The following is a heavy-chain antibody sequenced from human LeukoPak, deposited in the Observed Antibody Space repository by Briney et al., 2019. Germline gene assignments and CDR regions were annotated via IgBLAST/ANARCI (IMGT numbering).Heavy chain of an antibody. Sequence: SETLSLTCAVYGESFSGYYWSWIRQPPGKGLEWIGEINHSGSTNYNPSLKSRVTISIDTSKNQFSLKLSSVTAADTAVYYCASTLCSDDNCYFDYYYYMDVWGKGTTVTISS. J-gene: IGHJ6*03. CDR1: GESFSGYY. V-gene: IGHV4-34*01. CDR3: ASTLCSDDNCYFDYYYYMDV. CDR2: INHSGST. D-gene: IGHD2-15*01.